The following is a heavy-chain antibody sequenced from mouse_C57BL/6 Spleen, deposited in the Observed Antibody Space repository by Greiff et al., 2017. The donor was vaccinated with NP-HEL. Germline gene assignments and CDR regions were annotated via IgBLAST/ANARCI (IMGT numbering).Heavy chain of an antibody. CDR3: ARKGGYYGSSPYYYAMDY. CDR2: INPSTGGT. J-gene: IGHJ4*01. D-gene: IGHD1-1*01. V-gene: IGHV1-42*01. Sequence: VQLKESGPELVKPGASVKISCKASGYSFTGYYMNWVKQSPEKSLEWIGEINPSTGGTTYNQKFKAKATLTVDKSSSTAYMQLKSLTSEDSAVYYCARKGGYYGSSPYYYAMDYWGQGTSVTVSS. CDR1: GYSFTGYY.